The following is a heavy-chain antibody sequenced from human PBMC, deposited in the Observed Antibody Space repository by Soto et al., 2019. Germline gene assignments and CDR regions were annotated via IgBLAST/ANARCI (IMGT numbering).Heavy chain of an antibody. CDR1: GYDFNTNW. J-gene: IGHJ4*02. CDR3: ARLPRDCNKTSCYYADH. CDR2: MYPGDSDT. Sequence: PGESLKISCRGPGYDFNTNWFGWVRQLPGRGLEWVGFMYPGDSDTRLHPSLQGHVTLSADVTVSTAFLQWRTLKTSDSGMYFCARLPRDCNKTSCYYADHWGQGTSVTVSS. D-gene: IGHD3-22*01. V-gene: IGHV5-51*01.